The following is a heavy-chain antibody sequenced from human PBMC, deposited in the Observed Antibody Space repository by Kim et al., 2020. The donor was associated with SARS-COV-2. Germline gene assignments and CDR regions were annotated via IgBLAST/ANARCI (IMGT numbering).Heavy chain of an antibody. V-gene: IGHV4-59*01. D-gene: IGHD3-10*01. CDR3: ARDRGDGYTAYFDY. Sequence: PSLKSRVTISVDTSKNQFSLKLSSVTAADTAVYYCARDRGDGYTAYFDYWGQGTLVTVSS. J-gene: IGHJ4*02.